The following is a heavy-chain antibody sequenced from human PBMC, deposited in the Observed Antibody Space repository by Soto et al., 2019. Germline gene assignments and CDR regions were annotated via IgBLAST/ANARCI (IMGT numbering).Heavy chain of an antibody. CDR2: INHSGTT. Sequence: PSETLSLTCAVYGGTFSCYYWSWIRQPPGKGLEWIGEINHSGTTNYNPSLKSRATISVDTSKNQFSLKLTSVTAADTAVYYCAGWAVGIMIFGVPKDYWSQGTQVTVSS. CDR3: AGWAVGIMIFGVPKDY. CDR1: GGTFSCYY. J-gene: IGHJ4*02. V-gene: IGHV4-34*08. D-gene: IGHD3-3*01.